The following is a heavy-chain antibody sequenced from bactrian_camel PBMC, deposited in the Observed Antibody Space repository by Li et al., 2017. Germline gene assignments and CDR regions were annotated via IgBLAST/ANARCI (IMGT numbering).Heavy chain of an antibody. J-gene: IGHJ4*01. CDR3: AADPTHGSRYRCGHPHRFRN. CDR2: ISIGGGST. V-gene: IGHV3S40*01. D-gene: IGHD2*01. CDR1: GFSFSMYA. Sequence: VQLVESGGGLVQPGGSLRLSCATSGFSFSMYAMSWVRQAPGMGLEWVSRISIGGGSTYYADSVKGRFTLSEDSARKILYLQMDNLKPEDTDMYFCAADPTHGSRYRCGHPHRFRNWGQGTQVTVS.